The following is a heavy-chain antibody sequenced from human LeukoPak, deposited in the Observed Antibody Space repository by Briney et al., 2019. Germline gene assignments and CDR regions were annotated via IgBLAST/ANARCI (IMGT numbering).Heavy chain of an antibody. Sequence: SETLSLTCTVSGGSISGSTYYWGWIRQPPGKGLEWIGEINHSGSTNYNPSLKSRVTISVDTSKNQFSLKLSSVTAAGTAVYYCAMVWFGGYYYYMDVWGKGTTVTISS. V-gene: IGHV4-39*07. CDR2: INHSGST. CDR1: GGSISGSTYY. J-gene: IGHJ6*03. D-gene: IGHD3-10*01. CDR3: AMVWFGGYYYYMDV.